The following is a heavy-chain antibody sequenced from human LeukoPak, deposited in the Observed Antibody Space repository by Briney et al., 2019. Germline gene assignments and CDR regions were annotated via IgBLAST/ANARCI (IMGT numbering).Heavy chain of an antibody. CDR1: GYTFTSYD. D-gene: IGHD6-13*01. V-gene: IGHV1-8*01. CDR2: MNPNSGNT. CDR3: ARGRGSSWRRFDP. Sequence: GASVKVSCKASGYTFTSYDINWVRQAIGQGLEWMGWMNPNSGNTGYAQKFQGRLTITRNTSISTAYMELSSLRSEDTAVYYCARGRGSSWRRFDPWGQGTLVTVSS. J-gene: IGHJ5*02.